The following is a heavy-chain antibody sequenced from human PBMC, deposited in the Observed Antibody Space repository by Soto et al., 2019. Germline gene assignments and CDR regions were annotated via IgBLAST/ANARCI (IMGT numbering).Heavy chain of an antibody. CDR2: ISSSSSYI. CDR1: GFTFSSYS. D-gene: IGHD4-17*01. V-gene: IGHV3-21*01. CDR3: ARGVAYGARYDAFDI. J-gene: IGHJ3*02. Sequence: GGSLRLSCAASGFTFSSYSMNWVRQAPGKGLEWVSSISSSSSYIYYADSVKGRFTISRDNAKSSLYLQMNSLRAEDTAVYYCARGVAYGARYDAFDIWGLGTMVTVS.